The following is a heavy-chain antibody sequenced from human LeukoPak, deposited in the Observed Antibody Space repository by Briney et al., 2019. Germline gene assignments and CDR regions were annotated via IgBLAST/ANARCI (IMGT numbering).Heavy chain of an antibody. CDR3: AKAPSDSSGYYYAEVDY. Sequence: PGGSLRLSCAASGFTFTTYAMNWVRQAPGKGLEWVSAISGSGGRTYYADSVKGRFTISRDNSKNTLYLQMNSLRAEDTAVYYCAKAPSDSSGYYYAEVDYWGQGTLVTVSS. J-gene: IGHJ4*02. V-gene: IGHV3-23*01. CDR1: GFTFTTYA. CDR2: ISGSGGRT. D-gene: IGHD3-22*01.